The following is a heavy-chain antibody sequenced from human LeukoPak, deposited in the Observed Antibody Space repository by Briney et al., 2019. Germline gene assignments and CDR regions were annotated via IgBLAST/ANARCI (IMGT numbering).Heavy chain of an antibody. CDR1: GYTFSNYW. Sequence: GESLKISCEGSGYTFSNYWIGWVRRLLGKGLEWMGIIYPGDSDSRYSPSFQGQVTISADKSINIAYLQWSSLQASDTAIYYCARIPCISTACPRRGSLDYWGQGTLVTVSS. CDR3: ARIPCISTACPRRGSLDY. D-gene: IGHD1-14*01. V-gene: IGHV5-51*01. CDR2: IYPGDSDS. J-gene: IGHJ4*02.